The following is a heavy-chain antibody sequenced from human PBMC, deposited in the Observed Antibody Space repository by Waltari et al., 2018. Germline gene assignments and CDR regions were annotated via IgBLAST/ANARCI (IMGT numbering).Heavy chain of an antibody. V-gene: IGHV6-1*01. CDR1: GDSVCSKTAD. CDR2: TYYRSRWYN. CDR3: ARDPPDGYTYFDY. J-gene: IGHJ4*02. Sequence: QVQLPQSGPGLVKPSQTLSLTCAISGDSVCSKTADWNWIRQSPSRGLEWLGRTYYRSRWYNNYAVSVKSRITINQDTSKNQFSLQLSSVTPEDTAVYYCARDPPDGYTYFDYWGQGTLVTVSS. D-gene: IGHD3-16*01.